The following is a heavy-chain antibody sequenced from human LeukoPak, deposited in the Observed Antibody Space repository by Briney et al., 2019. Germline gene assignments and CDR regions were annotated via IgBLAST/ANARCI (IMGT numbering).Heavy chain of an antibody. J-gene: IGHJ6*03. D-gene: IGHD3-9*01. CDR3: ARDNYDILTGYYSYYYNYMDV. CDR2: ISAYNGNT. V-gene: IGHV1-18*01. Sequence: ASVKVSCKASGYTFTSYGISWVRQAPGQGLEWMGWISAYNGNTNYAQKLQGRVTMTTDTSTSTAYMELRSLRSDDTAVYYCARDNYDILTGYYSYYYNYMDVWGKGTTVTVSS. CDR1: GYTFTSYG.